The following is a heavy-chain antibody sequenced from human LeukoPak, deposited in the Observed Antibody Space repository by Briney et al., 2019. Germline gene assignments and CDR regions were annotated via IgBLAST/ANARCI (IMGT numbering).Heavy chain of an antibody. CDR3: ARDDSSGYYGVPRYFDY. CDR2: ISYDGSNK. J-gene: IGHJ4*02. Sequence: GGSLRLSCAASRFTFSSYAMHWVRQAPGKGLGWVAVISYDGSNKYYADSVKGRFTISRDNSKNTLYLQMNSLRAEDTAVYYCARDDSSGYYGVPRYFDYWGQGTLVTVSS. CDR1: RFTFSSYA. D-gene: IGHD3-22*01. V-gene: IGHV3-30-3*01.